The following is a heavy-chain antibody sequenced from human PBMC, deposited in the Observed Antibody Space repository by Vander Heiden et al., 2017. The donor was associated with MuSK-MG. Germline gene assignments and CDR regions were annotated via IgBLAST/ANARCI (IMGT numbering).Heavy chain of an antibody. D-gene: IGHD2-2*01. Sequence: QLQLQESGPGLVKPSETLSLTCTVSVGSISSSRSYWGWIRQPPGKGLEWIGSIYYSGSTYYNPSLKSRVTIYVDTSKNQFSLKLSSVTAADTAVYYCARRPVGYCSSTSCYEHAFEIWGQGTMVTVSS. J-gene: IGHJ3*02. CDR3: ARRPVGYCSSTSCYEHAFEI. CDR2: IYYSGST. CDR1: VGSISSSRSY. V-gene: IGHV4-39*01.